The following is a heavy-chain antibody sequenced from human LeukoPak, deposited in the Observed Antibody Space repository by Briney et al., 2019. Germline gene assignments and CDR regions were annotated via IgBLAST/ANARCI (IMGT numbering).Heavy chain of an antibody. CDR1: GFSLSKEA. CDR2: IWYDGSNE. V-gene: IGHV3-33*01. CDR3: AIDPGLRLAF. Sequence: GGSLRLSCASSGFSLSKEAMHWVRQAPGKGLEWVAVIWYDGSNEYYSDSVKGRFAISKDNSKNTLYLQMNSLRAEDTAVYFCAIDPGLRLAFWGQGTMLIVSS. J-gene: IGHJ4*02. D-gene: IGHD3-16*01.